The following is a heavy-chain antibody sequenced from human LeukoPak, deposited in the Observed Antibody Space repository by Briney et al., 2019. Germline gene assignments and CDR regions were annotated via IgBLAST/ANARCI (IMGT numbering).Heavy chain of an antibody. CDR2: INHRGST. V-gene: IGHV4-34*01. Sequence: SETLSLTCAVYGWSFSDYYWTWIRQPPGKGLEWIGEINHRGSTHYNPSLKSRVTISVDTSKKQFSLKLSSVTAADTAVYYCATYSTGFDIWGQGTVVTVSS. D-gene: IGHD6-19*01. CDR1: GWSFSDYY. J-gene: IGHJ3*02. CDR3: ATYSTGFDI.